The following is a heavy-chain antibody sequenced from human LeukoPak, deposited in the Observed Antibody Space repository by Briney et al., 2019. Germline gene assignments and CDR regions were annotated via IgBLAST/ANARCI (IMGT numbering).Heavy chain of an antibody. V-gene: IGHV4-34*01. CDR2: INHSGST. CDR1: GGSISSYY. D-gene: IGHD4-17*01. CDR3: ARGGGEAAGYYYYYMDV. J-gene: IGHJ6*03. Sequence: SETLSLTCTVSGGSISSYYWSWIRQPPGKGLEWIGEINHSGSTNYNPSLKSRVTISVDTSKNQFSLKLSSVTAADTAVYYCARGGGEAAGYYYYYMDVWGKGTTVTVSS.